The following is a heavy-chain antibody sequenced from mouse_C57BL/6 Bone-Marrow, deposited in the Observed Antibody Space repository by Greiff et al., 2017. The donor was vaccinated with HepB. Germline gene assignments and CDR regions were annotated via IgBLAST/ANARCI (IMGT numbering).Heavy chain of an antibody. CDR2: INPSSGYT. D-gene: IGHD1-1*01. J-gene: IGHJ1*03. Sequence: VHLVESGAELARPGASVKMSCKASGYTFTSYTMHWVKQRPGQGLEWIGYINPSSGYTKYNQKFKDKATLTADKSSSTAYMQLSSLTSEDSAVYYGARRGIYDGRPGFDVWGTGTTVTVSS. CDR3: ARRGIYDGRPGFDV. V-gene: IGHV1-4*01. CDR1: GYTFTSYT.